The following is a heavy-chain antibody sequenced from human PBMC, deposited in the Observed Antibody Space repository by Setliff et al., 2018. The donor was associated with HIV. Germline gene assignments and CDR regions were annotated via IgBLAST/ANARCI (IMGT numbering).Heavy chain of an antibody. V-gene: IGHV3-7*01. J-gene: IGHJ6*03. D-gene: IGHD3-9*01. CDR2: IKQDGSEK. Sequence: GGSLRLSCAASGFTFSTYWMSWVRQAPGKGLEWVANIKQDGSEKNYMDSVKGRFTISRDNAKNSLYLQMNSLTAEDTAVYYCARDSSRGYLDWLSLKYYYSYYIDVWGKGTTVTVSS. CDR3: ARDSSRGYLDWLSLKYYYSYYIDV. CDR1: GFTFSTYW.